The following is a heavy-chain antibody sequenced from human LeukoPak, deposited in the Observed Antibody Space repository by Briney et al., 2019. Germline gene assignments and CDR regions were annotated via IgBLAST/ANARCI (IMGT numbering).Heavy chain of an antibody. V-gene: IGHV3-21*01. CDR2: ISSDSYYI. CDR1: GFTFSRSA. CDR3: ARDRGGGSLDY. D-gene: IGHD3-16*01. Sequence: GGSLRLSCATPGFTFSRSAMNWVRQAPGRGLEWVSSISSDSYYIYYGDSLKGRFTISRDNAKNSLFLQMNSLRSEDTAVYYCARDRGGGSLDYWGQGTLVTVSS. J-gene: IGHJ4*02.